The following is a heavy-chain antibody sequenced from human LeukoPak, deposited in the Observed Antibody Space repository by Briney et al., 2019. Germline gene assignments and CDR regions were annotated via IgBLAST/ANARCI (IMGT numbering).Heavy chain of an antibody. CDR3: ACGGDLAPPFDY. CDR1: GFTFSSYG. V-gene: IGHV3-30*03. Sequence: GGSLRLSCAASGFTFSSYGMHWVRQAPGKGLEWVAIISYDGSNKYYADSVKGRFTISRDNSKNTLYLQMNSLRAEDTAVYYCACGGDLAPPFDYWGQGTLVTVSS. CDR2: ISYDGSNK. J-gene: IGHJ4*02. D-gene: IGHD2-21*02.